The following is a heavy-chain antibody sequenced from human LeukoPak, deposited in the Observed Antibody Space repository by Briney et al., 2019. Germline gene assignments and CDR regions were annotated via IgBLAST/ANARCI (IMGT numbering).Heavy chain of an antibody. D-gene: IGHD3-10*01. CDR2: ISSTSSSI. CDR1: GFTFSSYS. Sequence: GSLRLSCAASGFTFSSYSMTWVRQAPGKGLEWVSSISSTSSSIYYADSVKGRFTISRDNAKNSLYLQMNSLRAEDTAVYYCAGDTGHYYYGMDVWGQGTTVTVSS. J-gene: IGHJ6*02. V-gene: IGHV3-21*01. CDR3: AGDTGHYYYGMDV.